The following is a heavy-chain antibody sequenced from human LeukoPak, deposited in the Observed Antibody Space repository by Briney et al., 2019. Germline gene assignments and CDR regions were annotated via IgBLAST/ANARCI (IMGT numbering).Heavy chain of an antibody. CDR3: ARARVDSSGYKMRPIYWYFDL. CDR1: GYSFISYG. D-gene: IGHD3-22*01. Sequence: ASVKVSCKASGYSFISYGISWVRQAPGQGLEWMGWISGFNGNTNYAQKVQGRVTMTTETSTSTVYMELRSLRSDDTAVYYCARARVDSSGYKMRPIYWYFDLWGRGTLVTVSS. CDR2: ISGFNGNT. J-gene: IGHJ2*01. V-gene: IGHV1-18*01.